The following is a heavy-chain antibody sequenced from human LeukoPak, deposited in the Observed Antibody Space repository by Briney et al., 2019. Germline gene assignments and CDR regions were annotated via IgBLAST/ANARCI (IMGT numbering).Heavy chain of an antibody. D-gene: IGHD6-19*01. CDR3: AKRIVGADKLDC. CDR2: IRYDGGNK. V-gene: IGHV3-30*02. J-gene: IGHJ4*01. CDR1: GFSFSTFG. Sequence: PGGSLRLSCAASGFSFSTFGMHWVRQAPGKGLEWVAFIRYDGGNKYYADSVKGRFTISRDNSKNTLSLQMDSLRAEDTAVYYCAKRIVGADKLDCWGHGSLVTVSS.